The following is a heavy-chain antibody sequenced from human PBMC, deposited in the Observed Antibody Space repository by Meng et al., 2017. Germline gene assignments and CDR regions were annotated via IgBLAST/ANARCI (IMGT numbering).Heavy chain of an antibody. CDR1: GIHITSYA. CDR3: ARRYYYDSSGYYFYVFGY. Sequence: AVWWFNTPGTDGKGTGKHSGIHITSYAINWVRTAPGQGLEWMGWINTNTGNPTYAQGFTGRFVFSLDTSVSTAYLQISSLKAEDTAVYYFARRYYYDSSGYYFYVFGYWGQGTLVTVSS. CDR2: INTNTGNP. V-gene: IGHV7-4-1*02. J-gene: IGHJ4*02. D-gene: IGHD3-22*01.